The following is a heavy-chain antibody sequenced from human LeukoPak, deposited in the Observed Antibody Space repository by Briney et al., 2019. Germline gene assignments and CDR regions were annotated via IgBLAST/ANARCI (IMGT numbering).Heavy chain of an antibody. V-gene: IGHV1-2*02. Sequence: ASVRVSCKASGYTFTDFYVHWVRQAPGQGPEWMGWINPKSGGTQYSQKFQDRVTMTTDTSISTAYLELTRLRSDDTAVYYCARISITATRPALGYWGQGTLVTVSS. D-gene: IGHD6-6*01. CDR2: INPKSGGT. CDR3: ARISITATRPALGY. J-gene: IGHJ4*02. CDR1: GYTFTDFY.